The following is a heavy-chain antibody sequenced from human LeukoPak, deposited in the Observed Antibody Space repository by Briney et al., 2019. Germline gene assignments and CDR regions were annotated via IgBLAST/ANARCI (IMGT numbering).Heavy chain of an antibody. V-gene: IGHV3-7*01. J-gene: IGHJ4*02. Sequence: GGSLRLSCAASGFTFSSYWVSWVRQAPGKGLEWVANIKQDGSEKYYVDSVKGRFTISRDNAKNSLYLQMNSLRSEYTAVYYCARVMITFGGVIVLFDYWGQGTLVTVSP. CDR1: GFTFSSYW. CDR2: IKQDGSEK. CDR3: ARVMITFGGVIVLFDY. D-gene: IGHD3-16*02.